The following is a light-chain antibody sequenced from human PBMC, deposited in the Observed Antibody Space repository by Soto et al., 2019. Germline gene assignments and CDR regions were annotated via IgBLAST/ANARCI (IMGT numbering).Light chain of an antibody. CDR2: GVS. V-gene: IGKV3-15*01. J-gene: IGKJ1*01. CDR1: QSVSNN. CDR3: QQYNDCPLT. Sequence: EIVMTQSPATLSVSPGERATLSCRASQSVSNNLAWYQQKPGQAPRLLIYGVSTRATGVPARFSGSGSGTEFTLTISTLQSEDLAVYYCQQYNDCPLTFGQGTKVEIK.